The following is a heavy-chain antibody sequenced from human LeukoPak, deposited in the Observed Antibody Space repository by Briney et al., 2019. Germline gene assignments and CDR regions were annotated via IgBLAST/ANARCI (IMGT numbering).Heavy chain of an antibody. CDR2: ISSSSSYI. V-gene: IGHV3-21*01. D-gene: IGHD3-10*01. CDR1: GFTFSSYS. CDR3: ARGGEEDTVADVLLWFGELPPLYYYYYGMDV. J-gene: IGHJ6*02. Sequence: PGGSLRPSCAASGFTFSSYSMNWVRQAPGKGLEWVSSISSSSSYIYYADSVKGRFTISRDNAENSLYLQMNSLRAEDTAVYYCARGGEEDTVADVLLWFGELPPLYYYYYGMDVWGQGTTVTVSS.